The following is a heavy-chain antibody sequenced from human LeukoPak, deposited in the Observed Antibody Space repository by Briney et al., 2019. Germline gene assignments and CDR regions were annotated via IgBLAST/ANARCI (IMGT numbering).Heavy chain of an antibody. J-gene: IGHJ6*03. CDR1: GGSISSYY. CDR2: IYYSEST. CDR3: AREYCSGGNCWYYMDV. Sequence: PSETLSLTCTVSGGSISSYYWSWIRQPPGKGLEWIGYIYYSESTKYNPSLKSRVTISVDTSKNQFSLKLSSVTAADTAVYYCAREYCSGGNCWYYMDVWGKGTTVTVSS. D-gene: IGHD2-15*01. V-gene: IGHV4-59*01.